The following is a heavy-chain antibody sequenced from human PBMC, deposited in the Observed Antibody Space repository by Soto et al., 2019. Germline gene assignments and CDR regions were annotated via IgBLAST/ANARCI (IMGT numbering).Heavy chain of an antibody. CDR3: ARAPKIMITLGPKPQRGAFDI. CDR1: GWSFSGYY. J-gene: IGHJ3*02. CDR2: INHSGST. Sequence: SETLSLTCAVYGWSFSGYYWSWIRQPPGKGLEWIGEINHSGSTNYNPSLKSRVTISVDTSKNQFSLKLSSVTAADTAVYYCARAPKIMITLGPKPQRGAFDIWGQGTMFTVSS. D-gene: IGHD3-16*01. V-gene: IGHV4-34*01.